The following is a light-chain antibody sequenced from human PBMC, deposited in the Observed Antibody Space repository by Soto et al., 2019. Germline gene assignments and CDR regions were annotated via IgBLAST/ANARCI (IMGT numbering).Light chain of an antibody. CDR1: SSDVGGYDY. V-gene: IGLV2-14*01. CDR2: EVN. J-gene: IGLJ2*01. CDR3: SSYTDTSTRV. Sequence: QSALTQPASVSGSPGQSIAISCTGTSSDVGGYDYVTWYRQFPGKAPELLIYEVNIRPSGVSSRFSGSKSGNAASLTISGLQAEDEADYYCSSYTDTSTRVFGGGTKLTVL.